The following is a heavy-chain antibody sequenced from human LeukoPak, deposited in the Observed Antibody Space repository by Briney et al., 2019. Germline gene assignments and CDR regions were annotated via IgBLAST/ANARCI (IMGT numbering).Heavy chain of an antibody. CDR3: ASNWGDILTGRYWYFAL. CDR2: ISAYNGNT. V-gene: IGHV1-18*04. D-gene: IGHD3-9*01. Sequence: ASVKVSCKASGYTFTSYGISWVRQAPGQGLEWMGWISAYNGNTNYAQKLQGRVTMTTDTSTSTAYMKLWSLRSDDSAVYYCASNWGDILTGRYWYFALWGRGTRVMVSS. J-gene: IGHJ2*01. CDR1: GYTFTSYG.